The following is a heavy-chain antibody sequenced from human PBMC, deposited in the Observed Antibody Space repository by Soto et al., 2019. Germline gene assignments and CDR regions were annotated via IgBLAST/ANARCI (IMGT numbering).Heavy chain of an antibody. Sequence: GGSLRLSCAASGFTFSSYWMHWVRQAPGKGLEWVSSSEEHRIGTECRSPVPPHHYNKRDNANTTLYLQMNSLRAWDTAVYYCARAPIRYCSGGSCYSAFDIWGQGTMVPVSS. CDR1: GFTFSSYW. D-gene: IGHD2-15*01. CDR2: SEEHRIGT. CDR3: ARAPIRYCSGGSCYSAFDI. V-gene: IGHV3-74*03. J-gene: IGHJ3*02.